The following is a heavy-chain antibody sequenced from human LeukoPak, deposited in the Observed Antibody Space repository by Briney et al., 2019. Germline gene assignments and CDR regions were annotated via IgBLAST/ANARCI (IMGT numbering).Heavy chain of an antibody. D-gene: IGHD6-19*01. V-gene: IGHV3-7*03. CDR1: AFTFSDYW. Sequence: GGSLRLSCATSAFTFSDYWMSWVRQTPEKGLEWVANIREDGSEKYYVDSVKGRFTISRDNAKNSLYLQMNSLRPEDTAFYYCARDGGWYKRGLDYYYYYMDVWGKGTTVTVSS. CDR3: ARDGGWYKRGLDYYYYYMDV. CDR2: IREDGSEK. J-gene: IGHJ6*03.